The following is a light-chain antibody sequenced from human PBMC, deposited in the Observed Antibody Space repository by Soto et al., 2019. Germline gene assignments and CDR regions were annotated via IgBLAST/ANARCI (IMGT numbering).Light chain of an antibody. Sequence: DIQMTQSPSYLSASVGDRVTITCRASQSISNYLNWYQQKPGKAPNLLIYAAFSLQSGVPSRFSGSGSGTDFTLTISSLQPEDFATYYCQQSYSFPRTFGPGTRLGIK. CDR3: QQSYSFPRT. CDR2: AAF. J-gene: IGKJ2*01. CDR1: QSISNY. V-gene: IGKV1-39*01.